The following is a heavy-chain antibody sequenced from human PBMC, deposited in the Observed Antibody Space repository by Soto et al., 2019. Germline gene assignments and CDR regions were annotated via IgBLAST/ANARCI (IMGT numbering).Heavy chain of an antibody. CDR1: GFTFSSYA. CDR2: ISSNGGST. Sequence: EVQLVESGGGLVQPGGSLRLSCAASGFTFSSYAMHWVRQAPGKGLEYVSAISSNGGSTYYANSVKGRFTISRDNSKNALYLQMGSLRAEDMAVYYCARPGRAVSSYYFDYWGQGTLVNVSS. J-gene: IGHJ4*02. D-gene: IGHD3-10*01. CDR3: ARPGRAVSSYYFDY. V-gene: IGHV3-64*01.